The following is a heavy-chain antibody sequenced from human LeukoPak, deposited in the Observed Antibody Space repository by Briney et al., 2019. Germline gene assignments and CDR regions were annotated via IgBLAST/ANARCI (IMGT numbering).Heavy chain of an antibody. CDR3: AREFSGYESRWFDP. V-gene: IGHV3-7*01. CDR1: GFTFSSYW. D-gene: IGHD5-12*01. Sequence: GGSLRLSCAASGFTFSSYWMSWVRQAPGKGLEWVANIKQDGSEKYYVDSVKGRFTISRDNAKNSLYLQMNSLRAEDTAVYYCAREFSGYESRWFDPWGQGTLVTVSS. J-gene: IGHJ5*02. CDR2: IKQDGSEK.